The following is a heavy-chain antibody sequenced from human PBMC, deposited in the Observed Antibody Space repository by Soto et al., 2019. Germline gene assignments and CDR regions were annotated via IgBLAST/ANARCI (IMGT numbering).Heavy chain of an antibody. D-gene: IGHD5-12*01. CDR1: GFTFSSYA. J-gene: IGHJ5*02. Sequence: QVQLVESGGGVVQPGRSLRLSCAASGFTFSSYAMHWVRQAPGKGLEWVAVISYDGSNKYYADSVKGRFTISRDNSKNPLYRQMNSVRAEDTAVYYCARFKDVGGWLQITWGQGTLVTVSS. CDR2: ISYDGSNK. V-gene: IGHV3-30-3*01. CDR3: ARFKDVGGWLQIT.